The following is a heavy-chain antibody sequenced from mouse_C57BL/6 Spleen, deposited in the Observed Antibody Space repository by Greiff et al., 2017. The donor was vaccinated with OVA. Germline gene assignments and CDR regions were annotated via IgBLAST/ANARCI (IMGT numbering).Heavy chain of an antibody. J-gene: IGHJ4*01. D-gene: IGHD2-5*01. CDR2: INPSTGGT. V-gene: IGHV1-42*01. CDR3: ARDSNYDYAMDY. Sequence: EVQLQQSGPELVKPGASVKISCKASGYSFTGYYMNWVKQSPEKSLEWIGEINPSTGGTTYNQKFKAKATLTVDKSSSTAYMQLKSLTSEDSAVYYCARDSNYDYAMDYWGQGTPVTVSS. CDR1: GYSFTGYY.